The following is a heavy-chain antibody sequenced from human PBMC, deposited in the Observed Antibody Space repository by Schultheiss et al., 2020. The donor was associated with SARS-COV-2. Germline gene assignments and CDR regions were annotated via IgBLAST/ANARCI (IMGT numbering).Heavy chain of an antibody. D-gene: IGHD4-17*01. J-gene: IGHJ4*02. CDR2: IYYSGST. CDR3: ARARKTTVTTD. Sequence: SETLSLTCTVSGGSVSSGSYYWSWIRQPPGKGLEWIGYIYYSGSTNYNPSLKSRVTISVDTSKNQFSLKLSSVTAADTAVYYCARARKTTVTTDWGQGTLDTVSS. V-gene: IGHV4-61*01. CDR1: GGSVSSGSYY.